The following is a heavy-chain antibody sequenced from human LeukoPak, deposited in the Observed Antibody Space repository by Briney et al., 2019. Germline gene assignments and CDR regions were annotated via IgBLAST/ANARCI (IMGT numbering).Heavy chain of an antibody. CDR3: ARGKLAGITMTPSGNFDY. CDR1: GGSIGSYY. Sequence: PSETLSLTCTVSGGSIGSYYWSWIRQPPGKGLEWIGDIYYSGSTNYNPSLKSRVTISVDTSKNQFSLKLSSVTAADTAVYYCARGKLAGITMTPSGNFDYWGQGTLVTVSS. D-gene: IGHD3-22*01. CDR2: IYYSGST. V-gene: IGHV4-59*01. J-gene: IGHJ4*02.